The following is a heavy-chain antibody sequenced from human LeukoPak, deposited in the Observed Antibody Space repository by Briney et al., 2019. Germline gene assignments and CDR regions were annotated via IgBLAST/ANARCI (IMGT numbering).Heavy chain of an antibody. D-gene: IGHD6-13*01. Sequence: GGSLRLSCAASGFTFSSYSMSWVRQAPGKGLEWVSVMFASGSTYYADSVKGRFTFSRDIFRNTLFLQLNSLRVEDTAFYYCARGLVQTGYSSSSYVHWGQGTLVTVSS. CDR3: ARGLVQTGYSSSSYVH. CDR1: GFTFSSYS. CDR2: MFASGST. J-gene: IGHJ4*02. V-gene: IGHV3-66*01.